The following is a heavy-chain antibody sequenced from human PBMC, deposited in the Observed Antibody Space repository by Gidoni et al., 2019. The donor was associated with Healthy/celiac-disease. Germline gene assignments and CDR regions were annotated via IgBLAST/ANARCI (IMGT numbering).Heavy chain of an antibody. V-gene: IGHV1-8*01. CDR3: ARVAGTSLARRLYYYYGMDV. D-gene: IGHD1-7*01. CDR1: GYTFTSYD. Sequence: QVQLVQSGAEVKKPGASVKVSCKASGYTFTSYDINWVRQATGQGLEWMGWMNPNSGNTGYAQKFQGRVTMTRNTSISTAYMELSSLRSEDTAVYYCARVAGTSLARRLYYYYGMDVWGQGTTVTVSS. CDR2: MNPNSGNT. J-gene: IGHJ6*02.